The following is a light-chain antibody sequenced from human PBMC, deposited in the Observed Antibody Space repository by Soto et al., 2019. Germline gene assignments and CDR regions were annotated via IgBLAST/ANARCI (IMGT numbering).Light chain of an antibody. J-gene: IGKJ3*01. V-gene: IGKV3-11*01. CDR1: QSVSSY. Sequence: EIVLTQSPATLSLSPGERATLSCRASQSVSSYLAWYPQKPGQAPRLLIYDASNRATCIPARFSGSGSGTGFTITNFSRGREDFAFYCIQHQLAFGHETKVDIK. CDR3: QHQLA. CDR2: DAS.